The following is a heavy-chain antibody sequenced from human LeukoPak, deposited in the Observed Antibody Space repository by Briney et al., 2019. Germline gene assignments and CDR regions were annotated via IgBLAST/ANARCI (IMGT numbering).Heavy chain of an antibody. J-gene: IGHJ5*02. D-gene: IGHD6-13*01. V-gene: IGHV4-34*01. Sequence: SETLSLTCAVYGGSFSGYYWSWIRQPPGKGLEWIGEINHSGSTNYNPSLKSRVTISVDTSKNQFSLKLSSVTAADTAVYYCARGTDSSSWYYRPLDPWGQGTLVTVSS. CDR2: INHSGST. CDR3: ARGTDSSSWYYRPLDP. CDR1: GGSFSGYY.